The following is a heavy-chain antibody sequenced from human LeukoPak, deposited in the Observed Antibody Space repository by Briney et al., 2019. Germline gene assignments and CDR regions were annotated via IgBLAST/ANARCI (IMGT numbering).Heavy chain of an antibody. CDR3: VRQDWGKGFDP. CDR1: GGSISSSSYY. J-gene: IGHJ5*02. V-gene: IGHV4-39*01. D-gene: IGHD7-27*01. Sequence: SETLSLTCTVSGGSISSSSYYWGWIRQPPGKGLEWIGSTYYSGSTYYNPSLKSRVTISVDTSKNQFSLKRSSVTAADTAVYYCVRQDWGKGFDPWGQGTLVTVSS. CDR2: TYYSGST.